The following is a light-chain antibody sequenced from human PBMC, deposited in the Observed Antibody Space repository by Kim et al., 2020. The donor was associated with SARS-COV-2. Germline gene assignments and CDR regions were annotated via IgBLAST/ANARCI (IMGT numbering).Light chain of an antibody. CDR2: GAS. CDR1: HSVSDN. J-gene: IGKJ1*01. Sequence: SLGERATLACRASHSVSDNLAWYQQKPGQAPRLLIYGASTRATGIPARFSGSGSGTEFTLTISSLQSEDYAVYYCQQYDDWPPWTFGQGTKVDIK. CDR3: QQYDDWPPWT. V-gene: IGKV3-15*01.